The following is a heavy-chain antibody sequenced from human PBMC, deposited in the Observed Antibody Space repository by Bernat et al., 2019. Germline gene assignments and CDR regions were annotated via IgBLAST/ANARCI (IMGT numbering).Heavy chain of an antibody. CDR1: GFTVSSNY. CDR3: ARELRYYYYYDMDV. J-gene: IGHJ6*03. CDR2: IYSGGST. V-gene: IGHV3-53*05. Sequence: EVQLVETGGGLIQPGGSLRLSCAASGFTVSSNYMSWVRQAPGKGLEWVSVIYSGGSTYYADTVKGRFTISRDNSKNTLYLQMNSLRAEDTAVYYCARELRYYYYYDMDVWGKGTTVTVSS.